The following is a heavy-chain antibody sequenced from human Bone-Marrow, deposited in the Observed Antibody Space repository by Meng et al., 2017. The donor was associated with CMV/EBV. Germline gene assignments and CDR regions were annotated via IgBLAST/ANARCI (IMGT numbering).Heavy chain of an antibody. CDR3: ARAEDSSGWSQLDY. D-gene: IGHD6-19*01. V-gene: IGHV3-30-3*01. CDR2: ISYDGSNK. J-gene: IGHJ4*02. CDR1: GFTFSSYA. Sequence: GESLKISCAASGFTFSSYAMHWVHQAPGKGLQWVTVISYDGSNKYYTDSVKGRFTISRDNSKNTLYLQMNSLRAEDTAVYYCARAEDSSGWSQLDYWGQGTLVTVSS.